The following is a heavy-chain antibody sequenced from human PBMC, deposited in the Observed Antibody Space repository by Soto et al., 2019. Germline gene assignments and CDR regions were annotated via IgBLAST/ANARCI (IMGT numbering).Heavy chain of an antibody. CDR2: ISYDGSNK. CDR3: ASEFEWEVRYFDWLLYY. J-gene: IGHJ4*02. V-gene: IGHV3-30-3*01. Sequence: PGGSLRLSCAASGFTFRSYAMHWVRQAPGKGLEWVAVISYDGSNKYYADSVKGRFTISRDNSKNTLYLQMNSLRAEDTAVYYCASEFEWEVRYFDWLLYYWGQGTLVTVSS. CDR1: GFTFRSYA. D-gene: IGHD3-9*01.